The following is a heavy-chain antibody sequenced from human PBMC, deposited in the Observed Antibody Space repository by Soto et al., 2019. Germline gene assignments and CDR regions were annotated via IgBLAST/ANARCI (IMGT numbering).Heavy chain of an antibody. CDR3: AKGHIVVAANNWFDS. CDR1: GFTFNNYA. V-gene: IGHV3-23*01. CDR2: ISNTGGST. D-gene: IGHD2-21*01. J-gene: IGHJ5*01. Sequence: EVQLLESGGGLVQPGGSLRLSWAASGFTFNNYAMSWVRQAPGKGPEWVSTISNTGGSTYYADSVKGRFTISRDNSKNTLYLQTNSLRAEDTAVYYCAKGHIVVAANNWFDSWCQGTLVTVSS.